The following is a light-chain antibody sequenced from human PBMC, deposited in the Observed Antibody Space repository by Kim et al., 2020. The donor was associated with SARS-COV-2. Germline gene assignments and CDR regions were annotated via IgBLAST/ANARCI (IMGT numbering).Light chain of an antibody. V-gene: IGKV1-5*01. Sequence: SASVGDRVTITCRASQSISSWLAWYQQKPGKAPKLLIDDASSLESGVPSRFSGSGSGTEFTLTISSLQPDDFATYYCQQYNSYWTFGQGTKVEIK. J-gene: IGKJ1*01. CDR1: QSISSW. CDR2: DAS. CDR3: QQYNSYWT.